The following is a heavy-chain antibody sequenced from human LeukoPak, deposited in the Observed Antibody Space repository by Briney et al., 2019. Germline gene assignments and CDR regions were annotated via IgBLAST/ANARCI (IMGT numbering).Heavy chain of an antibody. CDR2: MEYDGNIK. V-gene: IGHV3-30*19. CDR1: GFTFSSFD. J-gene: IGHJ4*02. Sequence: GGSLRLSCAASGFTFSSFDMHWVRQAPGEGLEWVAFMEYDGNIKYYADSVKGRFTISRDNSKNTLHLQMDSLRPDDTAVYFCARGGGYSYGREFDYWGQGTLVTVSS. D-gene: IGHD5-18*01. CDR3: ARGGGYSYGREFDY.